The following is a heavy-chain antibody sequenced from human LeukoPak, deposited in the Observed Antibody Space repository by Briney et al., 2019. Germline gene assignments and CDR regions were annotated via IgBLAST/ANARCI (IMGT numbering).Heavy chain of an antibody. CDR3: AKEGGYKRNYFDY. J-gene: IGHJ4*02. CDR2: ISCDGSNK. CDR1: GFTFSSYG. Sequence: GGSLRLPCAASGFTFSSYGMHWVRQAPGKGLEWVAVISCDGSNKYYADSVKGRFTISRDNSKNTLYLQMNSLRAEDTAVYYCAKEGGYKRNYFDYWGQGTLVTVSS. D-gene: IGHD5-24*01. V-gene: IGHV3-30*18.